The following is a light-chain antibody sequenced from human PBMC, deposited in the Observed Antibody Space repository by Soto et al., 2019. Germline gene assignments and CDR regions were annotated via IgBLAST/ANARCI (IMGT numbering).Light chain of an antibody. Sequence: QSVLTQPPSASGTPGQRVTISCSGSNSNIGSNAVNWYHQLPGTAPKLLIYGNNQRPSGVPDRFSASKSGSSASLAISGLQYEDEADYYCAAWDDSLNGYVFVTGTKLTVL. CDR1: NSNIGSNA. CDR2: GNN. J-gene: IGLJ1*01. V-gene: IGLV1-44*01. CDR3: AAWDDSLNGYV.